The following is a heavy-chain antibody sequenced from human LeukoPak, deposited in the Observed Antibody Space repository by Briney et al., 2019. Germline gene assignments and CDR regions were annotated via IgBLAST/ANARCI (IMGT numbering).Heavy chain of an antibody. CDR1: GGSISSYY. V-gene: IGHV4-59*12. J-gene: IGHJ3*02. Sequence: SETLSLTCTVSGGSISSYYWSWIRQPPGKGMEWIGFIYYSGSTHYSPSLKSRVTLSVDTSKNQFSLRLSSVTAADTAVYYCARDPHYGDILNDPFDIWGQGTMVTVSS. CDR2: IYYSGST. D-gene: IGHD4-17*01. CDR3: ARDPHYGDILNDPFDI.